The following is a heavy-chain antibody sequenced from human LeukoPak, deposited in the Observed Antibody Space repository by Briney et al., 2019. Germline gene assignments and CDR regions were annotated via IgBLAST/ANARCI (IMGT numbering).Heavy chain of an antibody. CDR1: GGSISSSSYY. CDR2: IYYSGST. V-gene: IGHV4-39*01. D-gene: IGHD4-23*01. Sequence: SETLSLTCTVSGGSISSSSYYWGWIRQPPGKGLEWIGSIYYSGSTYYNPSLKSRVTISVDTSKNQFSLKLSSVTAADTAVYYCARHGEGGRITPRTIRSGFDPWGQGTLVTVSS. J-gene: IGHJ5*02. CDR3: ARHGEGGRITPRTIRSGFDP.